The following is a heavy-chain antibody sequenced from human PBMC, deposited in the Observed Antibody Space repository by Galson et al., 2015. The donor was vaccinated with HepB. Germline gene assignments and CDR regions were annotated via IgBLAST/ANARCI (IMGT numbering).Heavy chain of an antibody. Sequence: SVKVSCKASGSTFINYYLHWVRQAPGQGLEWMGIINPRGGGTDYAQKFQGRVTMTRDTSTSTVYMELSSLISEDTAVYYCARISGSWSFDYWGQGTLVTVSS. CDR3: ARISGSWSFDY. J-gene: IGHJ4*02. CDR2: INPRGGGT. CDR1: GSTFINYY. V-gene: IGHV1-46*01. D-gene: IGHD6-13*01.